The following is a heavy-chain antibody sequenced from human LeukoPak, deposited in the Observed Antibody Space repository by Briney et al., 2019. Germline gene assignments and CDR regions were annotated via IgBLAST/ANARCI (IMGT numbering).Heavy chain of an antibody. J-gene: IGHJ4*02. CDR1: GFTFSSYS. CDR3: ARENTYPNADYFDY. D-gene: IGHD1-1*01. CDR2: ISSSSSTI. Sequence: GGSLRLPCAASGFTFSSYSMNWVRQAPGKGLEWVSYISSSSSTIYYADSVKGRFTISRDNAKNSLYLQMNSLRAEDTAVYYCARENTYPNADYFDYWGQGTLVTVSS. V-gene: IGHV3-48*04.